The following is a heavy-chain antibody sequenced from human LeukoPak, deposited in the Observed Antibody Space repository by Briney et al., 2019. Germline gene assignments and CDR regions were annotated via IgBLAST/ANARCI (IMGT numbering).Heavy chain of an antibody. V-gene: IGHV1-69*04. CDR1: GGTFSSYA. CDR3: ARGLNWFDP. Sequence: SVKVSCKASGGTFSSYAISWVRQAPGQGLEWMGRIIPILGIANYEQKFQGRVTITADKSTSTAYMELSSLRSEDTAVYYCARGLNWFDPWGQGTLVTVSS. CDR2: IIPILGIA. J-gene: IGHJ5*02.